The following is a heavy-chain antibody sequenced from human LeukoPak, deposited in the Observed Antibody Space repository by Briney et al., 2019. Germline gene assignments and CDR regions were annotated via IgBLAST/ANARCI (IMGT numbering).Heavy chain of an antibody. CDR1: GYSISSGYY. V-gene: IGHV4-38-2*02. D-gene: IGHD4-23*01. Sequence: SETLSLTCTVSGYSISSGYYWGWIRQPPGKGLEWIGSVYHSGSTYYNPSLKSRATISVDTSKNQFSLKLSSVTAADTAVYYCARLIYGGNPNDAFDIWGQGTMVTVSS. J-gene: IGHJ3*02. CDR2: VYHSGST. CDR3: ARLIYGGNPNDAFDI.